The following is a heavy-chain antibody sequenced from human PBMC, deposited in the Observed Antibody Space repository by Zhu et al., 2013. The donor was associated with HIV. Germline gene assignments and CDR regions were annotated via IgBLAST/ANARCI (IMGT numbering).Heavy chain of an antibody. Sequence: QVQLQQWGAGLLKPSETPVPHLRCLCGSFSNYFWSWIRQPPGKGLEWIGEINHLGTTNHNPSLKSRVTISVDMSKNQFSLELSRLRSDDSGVYYCVSGTPEYSSSPRAWGQGTLVTVSS. CDR2: INHLGTT. V-gene: IGHV4-34*01. D-gene: IGHD6-6*01. CDR3: VSGTPEYSSSPRA. CDR1: GSFSNYF. J-gene: IGHJ5*02.